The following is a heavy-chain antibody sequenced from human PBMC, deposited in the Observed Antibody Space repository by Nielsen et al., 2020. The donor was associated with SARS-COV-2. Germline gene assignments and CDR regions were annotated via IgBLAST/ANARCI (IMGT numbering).Heavy chain of an antibody. V-gene: IGHV3-9*01. CDR2: ISWNSGSI. CDR3: AKGKRLYCSGGSCYTFDY. J-gene: IGHJ4*02. Sequence: SLKISCAASGFTFSSYAMHWVRQAPGKGLEWVSGISWNSGSIGYADSVKGRFTISRDNAKNSLYLQMNSLRAEDTALYYCAKGKRLYCSGGSCYTFDYWGQGTLVTVSS. CDR1: GFTFSSYA. D-gene: IGHD2-15*01.